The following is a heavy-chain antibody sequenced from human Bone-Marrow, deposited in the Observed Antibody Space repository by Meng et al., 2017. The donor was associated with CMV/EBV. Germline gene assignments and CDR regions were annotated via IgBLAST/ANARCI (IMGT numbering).Heavy chain of an antibody. CDR1: GFTFSSYW. V-gene: IGHV3-74*01. CDR2: INSDGSST. D-gene: IGHD3-3*01. CDR3: ARDLRFLTRSVGMDV. J-gene: IGHJ6*02. Sequence: GESLKISCAASGFTFSSYWMHWVRQAPGKGLVWVSRINSDGSSTSYADSVKGRFTISRDNAKNTLYLQMNSLRAEDTVVYYCARDLRFLTRSVGMDVWGQGTTVTVSS.